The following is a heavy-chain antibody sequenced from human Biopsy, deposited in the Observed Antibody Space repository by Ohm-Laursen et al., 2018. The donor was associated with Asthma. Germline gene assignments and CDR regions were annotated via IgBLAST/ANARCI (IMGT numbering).Heavy chain of an antibody. J-gene: IGHJ2*01. CDR3: ARAVSSSSYWYFDL. V-gene: IGHV4-39*02. CDR1: GDAMSTSGSY. D-gene: IGHD6-6*01. Sequence: SDTLSLTCIVSGDAMSTSGSYWGWIRQSPGKGLEWVGGIYYSGRTYYNPSLESRVTISADTSKNHFSLKVTSVTAADTAVYYCARAVSSSSYWYFDLWGRGDLVTVSS. CDR2: IYYSGRT.